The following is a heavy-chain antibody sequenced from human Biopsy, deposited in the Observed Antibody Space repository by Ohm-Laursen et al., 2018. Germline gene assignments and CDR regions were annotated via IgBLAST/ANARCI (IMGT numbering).Heavy chain of an antibody. D-gene: IGHD1-26*01. CDR2: VYYTGTT. J-gene: IGHJ3*01. CDR3: ARDLHGRGPNWGASTGVFDL. Sequence: TLSLTWTVVSGGSPFTDSITRYYWNWIRQSPVKGLEWIGVVYYTGTTTYNPSFKSRVTLSMDTSNNQVSLILLSVTAADTAVYFCARDLHGRGPNWGASTGVFDLWGHGTAVTVSS. V-gene: IGHV4-59*12. CDR1: GGSPFTDSITRYY.